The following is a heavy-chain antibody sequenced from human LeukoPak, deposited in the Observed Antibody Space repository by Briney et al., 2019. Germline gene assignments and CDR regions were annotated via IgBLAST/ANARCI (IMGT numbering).Heavy chain of an antibody. CDR2: ISAYNGNT. V-gene: IGHV1-18*04. CDR1: GYTFTNYY. J-gene: IGHJ1*01. Sequence: ASVKVSCKASGYTFTNYYMHWVRQAPGQGLEWMGWISAYNGNTNYAQKLQGRVTMTTDTSTSTAYMELRSLRSDDTAVYYCARREGDYDFWSGYYTTLSNGYYFQHWGQGTLVTVSS. CDR3: ARREGDYDFWSGYYTTLSNGYYFQH. D-gene: IGHD3-3*01.